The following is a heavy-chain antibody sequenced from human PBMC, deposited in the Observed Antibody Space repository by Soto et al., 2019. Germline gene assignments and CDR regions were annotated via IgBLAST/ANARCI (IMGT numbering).Heavy chain of an antibody. CDR3: ARRRITMIVVVFDAFDI. V-gene: IGHV4-4*02. Sequence: QVQLQESGPGLVKPSGTLSLTCAVSGGSISSSYWWSWVRQPPGKGLEWIGEIYHSGSTNYNPSLKSRVTISVDKSKTQFSLKLRSVTAADTAVYYCARRRITMIVVVFDAFDIWGQGTMVTVSS. D-gene: IGHD3-22*01. CDR2: IYHSGST. J-gene: IGHJ3*02. CDR1: GGSISSSYW.